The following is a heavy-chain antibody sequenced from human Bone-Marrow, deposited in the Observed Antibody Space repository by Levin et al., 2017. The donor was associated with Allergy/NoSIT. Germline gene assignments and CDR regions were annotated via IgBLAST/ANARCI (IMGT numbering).Heavy chain of an antibody. CDR3: ARISRRGSGSSYYYYYYYYYMDV. V-gene: IGHV3-21*01. CDR2: ISSSSSYI. Sequence: PGGSLRLSCAASGFTFSSYSMNWVRQAPGKGLEWVSSISSSSSYIYYADSVKGRFTISRDNAKNSLYLQMNSLRAEDTAVYYCARISRRGSGSSYYYYYYYYYMDVWGKGTTVTVSS. J-gene: IGHJ6*03. D-gene: IGHD1-26*01. CDR1: GFTFSSYS.